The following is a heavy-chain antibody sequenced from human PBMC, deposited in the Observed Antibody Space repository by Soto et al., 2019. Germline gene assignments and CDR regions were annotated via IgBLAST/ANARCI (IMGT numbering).Heavy chain of an antibody. D-gene: IGHD3-9*01. J-gene: IGHJ6*02. V-gene: IGHV1-18*04. CDR2: ISRYNGHA. CDR3: ARVPHNFNWVPYGLDV. CDR1: GYIFTSYG. Sequence: QVQVVQSGAEVRKIGASVKVSCKASGYIFTSYGLSWVRQAPGQGLEWMGWISRYNGHAIYAEKMQGRVTMTTDTSTRTADMELRSLRSDDTAVYYCARVPHNFNWVPYGLDVWGQGTTVTVSS.